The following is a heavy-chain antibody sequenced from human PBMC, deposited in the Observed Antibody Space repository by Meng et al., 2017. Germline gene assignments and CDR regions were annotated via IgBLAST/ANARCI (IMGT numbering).Heavy chain of an antibody. CDR2: IYSGGST. J-gene: IGHJ4*02. Sequence: EVHLAGAGGGLYHPGGPLRLSCAASGFSVTTRYMSWVRQAPGKGLEWVSVIYSGGSTYYADSVKGRFSISRDNSKNTLYLQMNSLRAEDTAVYFCARDSSSGWYHNYWGQGTLVTVSS. CDR3: ARDSSSGWYHNY. D-gene: IGHD6-19*01. V-gene: IGHV3-53*01. CDR1: GFSVTTRY.